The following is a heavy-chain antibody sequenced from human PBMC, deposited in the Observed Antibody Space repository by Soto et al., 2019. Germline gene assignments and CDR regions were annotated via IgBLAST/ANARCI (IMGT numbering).Heavy chain of an antibody. Sequence: TLSLTCTVSGGSISSYYWSWIRQPPGKGLEWIGYIYYSGSTNYNPSLKSRVTISVDTSKNQFSLKLSSVTAADTAVYYCARGEELSDSFDYWGQGTLVTVSS. D-gene: IGHD3-16*02. CDR1: GGSISSYY. J-gene: IGHJ4*02. CDR3: ARGEELSDSFDY. V-gene: IGHV4-59*01. CDR2: IYYSGST.